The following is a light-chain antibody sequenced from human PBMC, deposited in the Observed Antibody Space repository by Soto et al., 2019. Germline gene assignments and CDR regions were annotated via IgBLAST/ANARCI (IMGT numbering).Light chain of an antibody. CDR2: DAS. CDR1: QSVSSY. CDR3: QQRSNWPLT. V-gene: IGKV3-11*01. J-gene: IGKJ4*01. Sequence: IVLAQPPGTLPLSPGEKATLSCRASQSVSSYLAWYQQKPGQAPRLLICDASYRATGIPARFSGSGSGTDFTLTISSLEPEDFAVYYCQQRSNWPLTFGGGTKV.